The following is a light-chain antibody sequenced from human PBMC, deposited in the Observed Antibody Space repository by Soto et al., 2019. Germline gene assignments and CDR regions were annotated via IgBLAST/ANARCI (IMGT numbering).Light chain of an antibody. CDR1: QSLLHSNGYNY. Sequence: DIVMTQSPLSLPVTPGEPASISCRSSQSLLHSNGYNYLDWYLQKPGQSPQLLIYLGSNRASGVPDRFSGSGSGTDFTLKISSVEAEDVGFYDCMQALQTPYTFGQGTKLEIK. J-gene: IGKJ2*01. CDR3: MQALQTPYT. V-gene: IGKV2-28*01. CDR2: LGS.